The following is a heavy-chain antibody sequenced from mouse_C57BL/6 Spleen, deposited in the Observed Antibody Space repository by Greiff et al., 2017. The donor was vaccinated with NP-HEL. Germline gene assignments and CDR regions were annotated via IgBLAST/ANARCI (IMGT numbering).Heavy chain of an antibody. CDR1: GFTFSDYY. V-gene: IGHV5-16*01. CDR3: ARDRGVYYYGSSYEGYFDV. CDR2: INYDGSST. Sequence: EVMLVESEGGLVQPGSSMKLSCTASGFTFSDYYMAWVRQVPEKGLEWVANINYDGSSTYYLDSLQSRFIISRDNAKNILYLQMSSLKSEDTATYYCARDRGVYYYGSSYEGYFDVWGTGTTVTVSS. J-gene: IGHJ1*03. D-gene: IGHD1-1*01.